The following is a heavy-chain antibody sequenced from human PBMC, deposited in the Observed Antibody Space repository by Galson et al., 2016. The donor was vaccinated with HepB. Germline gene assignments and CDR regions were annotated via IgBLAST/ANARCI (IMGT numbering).Heavy chain of an antibody. CDR1: GDSVSSNSAA. CDR2: TYYRSNWHY. V-gene: IGHV6-1*01. J-gene: IGHJ4*02. CDR3: ARVSLVTANIWTWSAVEY. D-gene: IGHD1-20*01. Sequence: CAISGDSVSSNSAAWNWIRQSPSRGLEWLGRTYYRSNWHYDYAVSVTGRITINLDTSKNQFSLQLNSMTPEDTAVYYCARVSLVTANIWTWSAVEYWGQGALVTVSS.